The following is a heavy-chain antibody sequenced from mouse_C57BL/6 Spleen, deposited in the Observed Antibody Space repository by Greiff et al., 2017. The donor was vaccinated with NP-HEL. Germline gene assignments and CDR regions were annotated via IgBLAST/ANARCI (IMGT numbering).Heavy chain of an antibody. D-gene: IGHD2-5*01. J-gene: IGHJ3*01. CDR3: ASDSNYEAWFAY. Sequence: VQLQQSGAELVKPGASVKMSCKASGYTFTSYWITWVKQRPGQGLEWIGDIYPGSGSTNYNEKFKSKATLTVDTSSSTAYMQLSSLTSEDAAVYYCASDSNYEAWFAYWGQGTLVTVSA. CDR2: IYPGSGST. V-gene: IGHV1-55*01. CDR1: GYTFTSYW.